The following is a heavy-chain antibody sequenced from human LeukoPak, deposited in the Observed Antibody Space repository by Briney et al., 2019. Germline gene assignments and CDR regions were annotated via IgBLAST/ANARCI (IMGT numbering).Heavy chain of an antibody. CDR1: GYSFTTYW. J-gene: IGHJ4*02. Sequence: GESLKISCQGSGYSFTTYWIGWVRQMPGKGLEWMGIIYPGDSDTRYGPSFQGQVTISVDKSINTAYLQWIRLKASDTAMYYCARRFGERLYSNNDASDSWGQGTLVTVSS. CDR2: IYPGDSDT. V-gene: IGHV5-51*01. D-gene: IGHD4-11*01. CDR3: ARRFGERLYSNNDASDS.